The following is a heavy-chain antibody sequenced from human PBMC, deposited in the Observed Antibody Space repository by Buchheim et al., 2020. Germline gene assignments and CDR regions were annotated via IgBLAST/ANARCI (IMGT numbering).Heavy chain of an antibody. Sequence: EVQLVESGGGLVQPGGSLRLSCTASRFTFSSYEMNWVRQAPGKGPEWVSYISGSGSTIYYADSVKGRFTISRDNAKNSLYLQMDSLGAEDTAVYYCAREVVGPTSEFDYWGQGTL. D-gene: IGHD1-26*01. CDR2: ISGSGSTI. V-gene: IGHV3-48*03. J-gene: IGHJ4*02. CDR3: AREVVGPTSEFDY. CDR1: RFTFSSYE.